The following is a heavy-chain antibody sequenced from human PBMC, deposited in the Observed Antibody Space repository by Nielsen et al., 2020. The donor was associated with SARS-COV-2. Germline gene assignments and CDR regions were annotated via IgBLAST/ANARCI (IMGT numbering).Heavy chain of an antibody. CDR2: ISYDGSNK. D-gene: IGHD3-22*01. V-gene: IGHV3-30-3*01. J-gene: IGHJ4*02. CDR1: GFTFSSYA. Sequence: EGSLRLSCAASGFTFSSYAMHWVRQAPGKGLEWVAVISYDGSNKYYADSVKGRFTISRDNSKNTLYLQMNSLRAEDTAVYYCATTNYYDSSGLDYWGQGTLVTVSS. CDR3: ATTNYYDSSGLDY.